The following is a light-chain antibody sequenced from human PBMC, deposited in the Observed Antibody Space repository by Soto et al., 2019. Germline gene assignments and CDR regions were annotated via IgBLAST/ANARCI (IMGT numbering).Light chain of an antibody. CDR1: QSISSW. Sequence: DIQMTQSPSTLSASVGDRVTITCRASQSISSWLAWYQQKPGKAPKLLIYKASSLESGVPSRFGGSGSGTEFTLTISSLQPDDFATYYCQQYNSYLFTFGPGTKVDTK. V-gene: IGKV1-5*03. CDR3: QQYNSYLFT. CDR2: KAS. J-gene: IGKJ3*01.